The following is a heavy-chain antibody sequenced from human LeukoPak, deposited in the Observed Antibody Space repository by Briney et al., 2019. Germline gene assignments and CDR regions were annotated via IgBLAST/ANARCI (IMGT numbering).Heavy chain of an antibody. CDR3: ARGDYYDSSGYTF. CDR2: IYPGDSDT. J-gene: IGHJ4*02. Sequence: GESLKISCKGSGYSFTSHWIGWVRQMPGKGLEWMGIIYPGDSDTRYSPSFQGQVTISADKSISTAYLQWSSLKASDTAMYYCARGDYYDSSGYTFWGQGTLVTVSS. V-gene: IGHV5-51*01. CDR1: GYSFTSHW. D-gene: IGHD3-22*01.